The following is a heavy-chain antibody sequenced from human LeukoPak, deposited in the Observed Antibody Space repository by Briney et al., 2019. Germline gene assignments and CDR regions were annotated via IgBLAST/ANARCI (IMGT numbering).Heavy chain of an antibody. D-gene: IGHD6-19*01. CDR1: GVSITNNNW. Sequence: SETLSLTCSVSGVSITNNNWWSWVRQPPGKGLEWIGEIHHTGSTNYNPSLKSRVTISVDTSKNQFSLKLSSVTAADTAVYYCASRYSSGWYPKYYFDYWGQGTLVTVSS. V-gene: IGHV4-4*02. J-gene: IGHJ4*02. CDR2: IHHTGST. CDR3: ASRYSSGWYPKYYFDY.